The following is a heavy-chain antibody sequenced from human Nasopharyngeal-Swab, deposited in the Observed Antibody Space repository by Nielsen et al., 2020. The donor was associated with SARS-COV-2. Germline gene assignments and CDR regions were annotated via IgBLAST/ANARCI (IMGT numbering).Heavy chain of an antibody. J-gene: IGHJ6*03. V-gene: IGHV5-51*01. CDR3: ARHVGFLHTSYYMDV. D-gene: IGHD3-3*01. CDR2: IYPGDSET. Sequence: VRQMPGKGLEWMGIIYPGDSETKYSPSFQGQVTISVDTAINTAYLKWSSLQASDTALYYCARHVGFLHTSYYMDVWGKGTSVTVSS.